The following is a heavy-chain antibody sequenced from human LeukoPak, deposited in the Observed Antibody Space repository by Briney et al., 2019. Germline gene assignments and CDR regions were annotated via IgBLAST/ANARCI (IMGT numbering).Heavy chain of an antibody. D-gene: IGHD3-22*01. CDR3: ASTDYYDSSGYYYGMDV. Sequence: SGTLSLTCTVSGGSISSYYWSWIRQPPGKGLEWIGYIYYSGSTNYNPSLKSRVTISVDTSKNQFSLKLSSVTAADTAVYYCASTDYYDSSGYYYGMDVWGQGTTVTVSS. CDR1: GGSISSYY. J-gene: IGHJ6*02. CDR2: IYYSGST. V-gene: IGHV4-59*01.